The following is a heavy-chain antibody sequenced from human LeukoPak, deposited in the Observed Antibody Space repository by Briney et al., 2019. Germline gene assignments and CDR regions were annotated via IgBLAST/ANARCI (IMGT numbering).Heavy chain of an antibody. V-gene: IGHV1-18*01. CDR3: ARGYSYGSDYYYGMDV. Sequence: ASVKVSCKASGYTFTSYAISWVRQAPGQGLEWMGWISGYNGNTKYAQKVQGRVTMTSDTSTSTAYMELRSLRSDDTAVYYCARGYSYGSDYYYGMDVWGQGTTVTVSS. J-gene: IGHJ6*02. D-gene: IGHD5-18*01. CDR2: ISGYNGNT. CDR1: GYTFTSYA.